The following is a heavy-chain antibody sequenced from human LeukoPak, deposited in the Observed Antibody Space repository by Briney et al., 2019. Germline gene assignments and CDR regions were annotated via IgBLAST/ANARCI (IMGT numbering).Heavy chain of an antibody. Sequence: SGGSLRLSCAASGFTFSTYWMSWVRQAPGKGLEWVANIKQDGSEKYYVDSVKGRFTISRDNAKNSLYLQMYSLRAEDTAMYYCAREGNTYYNWGQGTLVTVSS. CDR1: GFTFSTYW. J-gene: IGHJ4*02. CDR3: AREGNTYYN. CDR2: IKQDGSEK. V-gene: IGHV3-7*01. D-gene: IGHD3-10*01.